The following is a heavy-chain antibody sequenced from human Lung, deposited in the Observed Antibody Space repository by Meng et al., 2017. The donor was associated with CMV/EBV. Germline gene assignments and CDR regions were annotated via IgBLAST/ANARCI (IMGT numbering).Heavy chain of an antibody. CDR1: GFTFINVW. V-gene: IGHV3-15*01. CDR3: ATEGYCADGVCSFLAFDF. D-gene: IGHD2-8*01. CDR2: IKSKPDGGTT. Sequence: GGSXRLXCVASGFTFINVWMSWVRQAPGKGLEWVGRIKSKPDGGTTDYAAPVKGRFSISRDDSLNTLYLEMNSLEPEDTAVYFCATEGYCADGVCSFLAFDFWGKGTKVTVSS. J-gene: IGHJ3*01.